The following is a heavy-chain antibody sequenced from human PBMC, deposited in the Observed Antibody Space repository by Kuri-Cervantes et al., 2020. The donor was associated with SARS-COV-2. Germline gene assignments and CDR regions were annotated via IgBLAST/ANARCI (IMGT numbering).Heavy chain of an antibody. V-gene: IGHV4-59*01. D-gene: IGHD1-26*01. J-gene: IGHJ4*02. CDR3: ATTLVGARNY. CDR2: IYYSGTT. CDR1: GGSISSYY. Sequence: SETLSLTCTVSGGSISSYYWSWIRQPPGKGLEWIGYIYYSGTTNYNPSLKSRVTISVDTSKNQFSLKLSSVTAADTAVYYCATTLVGARNYWGQGTLVTVSS.